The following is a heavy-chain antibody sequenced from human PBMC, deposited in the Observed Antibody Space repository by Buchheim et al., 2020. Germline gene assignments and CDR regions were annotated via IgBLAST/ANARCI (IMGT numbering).Heavy chain of an antibody. D-gene: IGHD3-10*01. J-gene: IGHJ3*02. V-gene: IGHV3-33*08. CDR3: ARVIINFESLTVRRLELYDAFDI. CDR2: IWYDGSNK. CDR1: GFTFSSYG. Sequence: QVQMVESGGGVVQPGRSLRLSCAASGFTFSSYGMHWVRQAPGKGLEWVAVIWYDGSNKYYADSVKGRFTISRDNSKNTLYLQMNSLRAEDTAVYYCARVIINFESLTVRRLELYDAFDIWGQGT.